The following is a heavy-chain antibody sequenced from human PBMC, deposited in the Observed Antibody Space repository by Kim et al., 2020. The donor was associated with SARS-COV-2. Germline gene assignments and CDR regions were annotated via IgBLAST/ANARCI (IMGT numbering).Heavy chain of an antibody. V-gene: IGHV3-33*01. J-gene: IGHJ3*01. CDR2: IWYDGSNN. CDR1: GFTFSSYG. CDR3: AVGYCFNSAAFDF. D-gene: IGHD1-26*01. Sequence: GGSLRLSCEASGFTFSSYGMHWVRQAPGKGLEWVAIIWYDGSNNYYLDSVNGRFTISRDIFKNALYLQMNSLRAEDTAVYYCAVGYCFNSAAFDFWGQVTMVTVSS.